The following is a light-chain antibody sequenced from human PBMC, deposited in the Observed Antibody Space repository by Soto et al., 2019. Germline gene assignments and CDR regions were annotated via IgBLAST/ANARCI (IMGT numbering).Light chain of an antibody. Sequence: DIQLTQSPSFLSASVGDRVTITCRASQGISSYLAWYQQKPGKAPKLLIYAASTLQSGVPSRFSGSGSGTEFTLTISSLQPADFATYYCQQLNSYPPWTFGQGTKVEIK. CDR2: AAS. CDR1: QGISSY. V-gene: IGKV1-9*01. J-gene: IGKJ1*01. CDR3: QQLNSYPPWT.